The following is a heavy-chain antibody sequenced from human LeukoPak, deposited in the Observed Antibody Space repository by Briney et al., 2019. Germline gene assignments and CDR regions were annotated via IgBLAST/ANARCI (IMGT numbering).Heavy chain of an antibody. CDR1: GDTFIRYG. Sequence: GASVKVSCKASGDTFIRYGISWERQAPGQGLEWMGWISTGNGNTNYGQKFQGRVTMTTDTSTGTAYMELRSLRSDDTAMYYCARANNWNYALGYWGQGTLVTVSS. V-gene: IGHV1-18*01. D-gene: IGHD1-7*01. CDR2: ISTGNGNT. J-gene: IGHJ4*02. CDR3: ARANNWNYALGY.